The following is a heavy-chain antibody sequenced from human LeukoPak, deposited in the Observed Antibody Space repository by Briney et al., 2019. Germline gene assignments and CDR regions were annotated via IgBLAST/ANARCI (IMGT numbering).Heavy chain of an antibody. CDR2: IYSGGST. V-gene: IGHV3-53*01. CDR3: ARSPGYSYGLPYIWFDP. D-gene: IGHD5-18*01. J-gene: IGHJ5*02. CDR1: GFTVSSNY. Sequence: GGSLRLSCAASGFTVSSNYMSWVRQAPGKGLEWVSVIYSGGSTYYSDSVKGRFTISRDNSKNTLYLQMNSLRAEDTAVYYCARSPGYSYGLPYIWFDPWGQGTLVTVSS.